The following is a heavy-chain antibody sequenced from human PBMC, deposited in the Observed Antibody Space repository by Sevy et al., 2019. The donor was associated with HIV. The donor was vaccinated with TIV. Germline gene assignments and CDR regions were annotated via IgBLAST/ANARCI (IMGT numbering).Heavy chain of an antibody. Sequence: ASVKVSRKASGYTFTGYYMHWVRQAPGQGLEWMGWINPNSGGTNYAQKFQGWVTMTRDTSISTAYMELSRLRSDDTAVYYCARTAYYDILTGSEVRAFDIWGQGTMVTVSS. J-gene: IGHJ3*02. CDR3: ARTAYYDILTGSEVRAFDI. D-gene: IGHD3-9*01. V-gene: IGHV1-2*04. CDR2: INPNSGGT. CDR1: GYTFTGYY.